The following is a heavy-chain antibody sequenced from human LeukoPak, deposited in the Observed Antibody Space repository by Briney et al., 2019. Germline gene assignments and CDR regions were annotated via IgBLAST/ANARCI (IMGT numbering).Heavy chain of an antibody. CDR1: GGSFSGYY. J-gene: IGHJ4*02. V-gene: IGHV4-34*01. CDR3: AREMTTVTVGEYPWEN. CDR2: INHSGST. Sequence: PSETLSLTCAVYGGSFSGYYWSWIRQPPGKGREWIGEINHSGSTNYNPSLKSRVTISVDTSKNQFSLKLSSVTAADTAVYYCAREMTTVTVGEYPWENWSQGTLVTVSS. D-gene: IGHD4-17*01.